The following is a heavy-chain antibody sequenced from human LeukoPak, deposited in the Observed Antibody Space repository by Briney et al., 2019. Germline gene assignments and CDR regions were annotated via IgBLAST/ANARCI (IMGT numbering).Heavy chain of an antibody. D-gene: IGHD7-27*01. V-gene: IGHV1-2*02. Sequence: ASVKVSCKASEYTFTDYYVHWVRQAPGQGLEWMGWINPNTGGTNYAQKFQGRVTMTRDTSISTGYMDLRGLRSDDTAVYYCARAKANWGSGDCWAQGTLVTVSS. CDR3: ARAKANWGSGDC. CDR2: INPNTGGT. J-gene: IGHJ4*02. CDR1: EYTFTDYY.